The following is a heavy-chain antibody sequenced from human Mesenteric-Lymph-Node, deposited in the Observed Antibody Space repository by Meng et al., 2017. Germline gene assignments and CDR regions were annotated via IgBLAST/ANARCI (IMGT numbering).Heavy chain of an antibody. D-gene: IGHD2-21*02. Sequence: QVQLVQSGAEVKNPGASVKVSCKTSGYSFTTYGIHWVRQAPGQSLEWMGWVNAASGNTRYSQKFQDRVTISRDTSASPAYMEVSSLRSEDTAVYYCAKSSLHAGTLYFDSWGQGTLVTVSS. CDR1: GYSFTTYG. V-gene: IGHV1-3*01. CDR3: AKSSLHAGTLYFDS. CDR2: VNAASGNT. J-gene: IGHJ4*02.